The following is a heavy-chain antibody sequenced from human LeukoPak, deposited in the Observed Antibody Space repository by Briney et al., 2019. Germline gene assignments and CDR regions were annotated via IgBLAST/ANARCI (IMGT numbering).Heavy chain of an antibody. D-gene: IGHD4-17*01. Sequence: GGSLRLSCAASGFTVSSNYMTWVRQAPGKGLEWVSVIYSGGRTYYADPVKGRFTISRDNSKNTLYLDMNSLRAEDTAVYYCASRSAGDYVNTFDIWGQGAMVTVSS. CDR1: GFTVSSNY. V-gene: IGHV3-53*01. J-gene: IGHJ3*02. CDR2: IYSGGRT. CDR3: ASRSAGDYVNTFDI.